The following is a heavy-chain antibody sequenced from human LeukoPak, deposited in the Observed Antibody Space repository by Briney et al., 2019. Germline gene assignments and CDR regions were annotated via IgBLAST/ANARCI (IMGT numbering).Heavy chain of an antibody. CDR1: GGSISSYY. CDR3: AKGSSGWYGGYFDY. CDR2: ISWNSGSI. J-gene: IGHJ4*02. V-gene: IGHV3-9*01. Sequence: LSLTCTVSGGSISSYYWSWIRQPPGKGLEWVSGISWNSGSIGYADSVKGRFTISRDNAKNSLYLQMNSLRAEDTALYYCAKGSSGWYGGYFDYWGQGTLVTVSS. D-gene: IGHD6-19*01.